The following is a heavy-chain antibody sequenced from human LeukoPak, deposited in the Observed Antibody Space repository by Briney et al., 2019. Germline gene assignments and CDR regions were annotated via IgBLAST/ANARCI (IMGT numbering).Heavy chain of an antibody. Sequence: SETLSLTCTVSGGSISSYYWSWIRQPPGKGLEWIGYIYHSGSTDYNPSRKSRVTISVDTSKSQFSLKLTSVTAADTAVYYCATLTTVVTAYYFDYWGQGTLVTVSS. CDR3: ATLTTVVTAYYFDY. V-gene: IGHV4-4*09. D-gene: IGHD4-23*01. J-gene: IGHJ4*02. CDR1: GGSISSYY. CDR2: IYHSGST.